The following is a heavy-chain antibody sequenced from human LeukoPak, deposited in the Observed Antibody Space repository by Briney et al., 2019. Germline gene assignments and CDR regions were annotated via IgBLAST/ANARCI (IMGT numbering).Heavy chain of an antibody. D-gene: IGHD3-10*01. CDR3: ARGIYGSGSFYYYYYMDV. J-gene: IGHJ6*03. CDR2: IYHSGST. CDR1: GGSISSGGYY. Sequence: SETLSLTCTVSGGSISSGGYYWSWIRQPPGKGLEWIGYIYHSGSTYYNPSLKSRVTISVDRSKNQFSLKLSSVTAADTAVYYCARGIYGSGSFYYYYYMDVWGKGTTVTVSS. V-gene: IGHV4-30-2*01.